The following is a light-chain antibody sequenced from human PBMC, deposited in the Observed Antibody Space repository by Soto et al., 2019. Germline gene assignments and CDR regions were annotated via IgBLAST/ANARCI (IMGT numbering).Light chain of an antibody. V-gene: IGKV3-20*01. CDR2: GAS. J-gene: IGKJ4*01. CDR3: HQYYSSPTT. Sequence: EIVLTQSPGALSVSPGERATVSCRASQTFSSGFLAWYQQKVGQAPRLLIYGASTRATGIPDRFSGSGSGTDFTLTIDRLEPEDFAVYYCHQYYSSPTTFGGGTKVDIK. CDR1: QTFSSGF.